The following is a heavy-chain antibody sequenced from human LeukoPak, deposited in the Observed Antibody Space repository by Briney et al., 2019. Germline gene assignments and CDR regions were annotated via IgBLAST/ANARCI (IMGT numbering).Heavy chain of an antibody. D-gene: IGHD3-9*01. CDR2: IYSGGAT. V-gene: IGHV3-66*04. CDR3: ARLHYDVLTGPFDY. CDR1: GFTFSSYA. Sequence: VGSLRLSCAASGFTFSSYAMSWVRQAPGKGLEWVSIIYSGGATFYADSVKGRFTISRENSKNTLWLQMNSLRAEDTAVYYCARLHYDVLTGPFDYWGQGTLVTVSS. J-gene: IGHJ4*02.